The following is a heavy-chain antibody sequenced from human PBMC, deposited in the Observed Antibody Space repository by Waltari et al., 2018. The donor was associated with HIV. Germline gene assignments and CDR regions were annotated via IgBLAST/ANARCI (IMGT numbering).Heavy chain of an antibody. J-gene: IGHJ5*02. CDR3: ARAYYDFWSGTGSSGNWFDP. D-gene: IGHD3-3*01. V-gene: IGHV4-61*02. Sequence: QVQLQESGPGLVKPSQTLSLTCTVSGGSISSGSYYWSWIRQPAGKGLELIGRIYTSGSTNYNPSLKSRVTISVDTSKNHFSLKLRSVTAADTAVYYCARAYYDFWSGTGSSGNWFDPWGQGTLVTVSS. CDR1: GGSISSGSYY. CDR2: IYTSGST.